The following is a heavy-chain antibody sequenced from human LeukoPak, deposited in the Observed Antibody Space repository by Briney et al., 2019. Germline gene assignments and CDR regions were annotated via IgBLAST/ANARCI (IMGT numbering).Heavy chain of an antibody. Sequence: SETLSLTCTVSGDSISSGDYYWSWIRQPAGKGLEWIGRISSSGSTNYNPSLKSRVTISVDASKNQFSLQLNSVTPEDTAVYYCARDLAVAASTPFDYWGQGTLVTVSS. CDR3: ARDLAVAASTPFDY. V-gene: IGHV4-61*02. D-gene: IGHD6-19*01. CDR2: ISSSGST. CDR1: GDSISSGDYY. J-gene: IGHJ4*02.